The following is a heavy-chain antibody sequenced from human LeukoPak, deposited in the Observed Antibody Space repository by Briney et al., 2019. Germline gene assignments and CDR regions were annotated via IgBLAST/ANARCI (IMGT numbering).Heavy chain of an antibody. J-gene: IGHJ4*02. CDR1: GFTFSDYW. Sequence: SGGSLRLSCAASGFTFSDYWMSWVRQAPGKGLEWVAYIKQDGGEKYYVDSVKGRFTISRDNARNSLYLQMDSLGLEDRAVYYCARAGRYGTGCPDYWGQGTRVTVSS. V-gene: IGHV3-7*01. CDR3: ARAGRYGTGCPDY. CDR2: IKQDGGEK. D-gene: IGHD2-8*02.